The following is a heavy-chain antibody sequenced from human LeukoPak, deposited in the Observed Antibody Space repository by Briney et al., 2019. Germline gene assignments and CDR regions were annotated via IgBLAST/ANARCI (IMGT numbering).Heavy chain of an antibody. D-gene: IGHD3-22*01. Sequence: GGSLRLSCAASGFTFSSYGMQWVRQAPGKGLEWVAVIWYDGSNKYYADSVKGRFTISRDNSKNTLYLQMNSLRAEGTAVYYCARDLGPDDSSGYTLVYWGQGTLVTVSS. J-gene: IGHJ4*02. V-gene: IGHV3-33*01. CDR2: IWYDGSNK. CDR1: GFTFSSYG. CDR3: ARDLGPDDSSGYTLVY.